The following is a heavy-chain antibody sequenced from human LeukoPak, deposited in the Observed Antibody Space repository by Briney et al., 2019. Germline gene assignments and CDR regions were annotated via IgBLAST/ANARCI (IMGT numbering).Heavy chain of an antibody. V-gene: IGHV3-74*01. CDR1: GFTFNSYW. CDR2: IDEDGKTI. D-gene: IGHD3-3*01. CDR3: VSDLCGGDDQ. Sequence: GGSLRLSCAASGFTFNSYWMHWVRQAPGKGLVGVSRIDEDGKTIDYADSVRGRFTISRDNAKDTLYPQMSSLRDEDTAVYYCVSDLCGGDDQWGRGTLVTVSS. J-gene: IGHJ5*02.